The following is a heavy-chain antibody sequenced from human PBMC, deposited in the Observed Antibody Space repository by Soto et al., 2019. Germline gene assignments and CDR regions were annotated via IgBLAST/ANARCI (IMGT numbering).Heavy chain of an antibody. CDR2: ISAYNGNT. Sequence: QVQPVQSGAEVKKPGASVKVSCKASGYTFTSYGISWVRQAPGQGLEWMGWISAYNGNTNYAQKLRGRVTMTTDTSTSTAYMELRRLRSDDTAVYYCARQDIVVVPAASPDYGGQGTLVTVSS. CDR1: GYTFTSYG. V-gene: IGHV1-18*01. J-gene: IGHJ4*02. CDR3: ARQDIVVVPAASPDY. D-gene: IGHD2-2*01.